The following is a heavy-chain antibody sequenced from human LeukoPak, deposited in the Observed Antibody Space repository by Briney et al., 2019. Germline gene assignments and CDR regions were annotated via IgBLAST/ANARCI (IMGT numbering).Heavy chain of an antibody. V-gene: IGHV3-9*01. J-gene: IGHJ4*02. CDR2: ISWNSGSI. Sequence: GRSLRLSCAASGCTFDDYAMHWVRQAPGKGLEWVSGISWNSGSIGYADSVKGRFTISRDNAKNSLYLQMNSLRAEDTALYYCAKASWGVDTAMAHFDYWGQGTLVTVSS. CDR3: AKASWGVDTAMAHFDY. CDR1: GCTFDDYA. D-gene: IGHD5-18*01.